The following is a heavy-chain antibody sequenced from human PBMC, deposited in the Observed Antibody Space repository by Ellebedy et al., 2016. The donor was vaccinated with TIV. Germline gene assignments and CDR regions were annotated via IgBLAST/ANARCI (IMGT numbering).Heavy chain of an antibody. CDR3: TRSGRLVPAV. Sequence: GESLKISXAASGFTFSSYSMNWVRQAPGKGLEWVSSISSSSSYIYYADSVKGRFTISRDNAKNSLYLQMNSLKTEDTAVYYCTRSGRLVPAVWGQGTLVTVSS. CDR2: ISSSSSYI. J-gene: IGHJ4*02. D-gene: IGHD2-2*01. V-gene: IGHV3-21*03. CDR1: GFTFSSYS.